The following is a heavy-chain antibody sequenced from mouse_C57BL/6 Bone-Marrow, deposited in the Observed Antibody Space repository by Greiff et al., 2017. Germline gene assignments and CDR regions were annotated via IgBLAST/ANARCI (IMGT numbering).Heavy chain of an antibody. V-gene: IGHV1-5*01. CDR1: GYTFTSYW. CDR3: TRWWFPITTVVDY. J-gene: IGHJ2*01. CDR2: IYPGNSDT. D-gene: IGHD1-1*01. Sequence: VQLQQSGPVLARPGASVKMSCKTSGYTFTSYWMHWVKQRPGQGLEWIGAIYPGNSDTSYNQKFKGKAKLTAVTSASTAYMELSSLTNEDSAVYYCTRWWFPITTVVDYWGQGTTLTVSS.